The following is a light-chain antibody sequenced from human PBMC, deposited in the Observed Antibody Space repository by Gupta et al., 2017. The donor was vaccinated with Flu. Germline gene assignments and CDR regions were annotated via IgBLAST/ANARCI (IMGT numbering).Light chain of an antibody. V-gene: IGKV1-5*03. CDR3: QQDNTYSWT. CDR1: QSISSW. CDR2: KAS. Sequence: PSTVSASIGDRVTVTCRSSQSISSWLAWYQQKPGKAPKLLIYKASTLESGVPSRFSGSRSGTEFTLTISSLQPDDFATYYCQQDNTYSWTFGQGTKVEIK. J-gene: IGKJ1*01.